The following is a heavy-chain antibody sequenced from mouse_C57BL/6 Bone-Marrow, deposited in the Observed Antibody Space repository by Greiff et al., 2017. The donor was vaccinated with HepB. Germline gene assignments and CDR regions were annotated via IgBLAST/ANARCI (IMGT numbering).Heavy chain of an antibody. CDR1: GFTFSSYA. V-gene: IGHV5-4*01. Sequence: EVHLVESGGGLVKPGGSLKLSCAASGFTFSSYAMSWVRQTPEKRLEWVATISDGGSYTYYPDNVKGRFTISRDNAKNNLYLQMSHLKSEDTAMYYCARGGIYYGSSTGWYFDVWGTGTTVTVSS. D-gene: IGHD1-1*01. CDR3: ARGGIYYGSSTGWYFDV. J-gene: IGHJ1*03. CDR2: ISDGGSYT.